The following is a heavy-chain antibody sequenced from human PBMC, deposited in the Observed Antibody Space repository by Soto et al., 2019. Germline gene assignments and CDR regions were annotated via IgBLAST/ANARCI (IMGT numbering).Heavy chain of an antibody. CDR2: IHYGGTT. J-gene: IGHJ5*02. CDR3: AIYCFHCATMSCQGAWFDP. Sequence: PSETLSLTCTVSGGSINNYYWSWIRQSPRKGLEWIGYIHYGGTTKYNPSLKSRVTMSVDTSRNQFSLNLDSVTAADTAVYFCAIYCFHCATMSCQGAWFDPWGQGTLDTVSS. CDR1: GGSINNYY. V-gene: IGHV4-59*01. D-gene: IGHD3-22*01.